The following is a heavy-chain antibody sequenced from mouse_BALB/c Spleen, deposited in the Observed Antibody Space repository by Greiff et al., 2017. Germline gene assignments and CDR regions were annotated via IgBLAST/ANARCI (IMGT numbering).Heavy chain of an antibody. CDR3: AGGNLYYFDY. D-gene: IGHD2-1*01. CDR1: GYTFTDYA. Sequence: QVQLQQSGAELVRPGVSVKISCKGSGYTFTDYAMHWVKQSHAKSLEWIGVISTYYGDASYNQKFKGKATMTVDKSSSTAYMELARLTSEDSAIYYCAGGNLYYFDYWGQGTTLTVSS. CDR2: ISTYYGDA. J-gene: IGHJ2*01. V-gene: IGHV1S137*01.